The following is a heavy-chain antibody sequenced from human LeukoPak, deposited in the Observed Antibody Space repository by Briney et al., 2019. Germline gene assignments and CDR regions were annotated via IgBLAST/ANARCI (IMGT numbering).Heavy chain of an antibody. D-gene: IGHD3-10*01. Sequence: ASVKVSCKASGYTFTSYGISWVRQAPGQGLEWMGWISAYNGNTNYAQKFQGRVTMTTDTSTSTAHMELRSLRSDDTAVYYCARDGSGADFRYWGQGTLVTVSS. V-gene: IGHV1-18*01. J-gene: IGHJ4*02. CDR1: GYTFTSYG. CDR3: ARDGSGADFRY. CDR2: ISAYNGNT.